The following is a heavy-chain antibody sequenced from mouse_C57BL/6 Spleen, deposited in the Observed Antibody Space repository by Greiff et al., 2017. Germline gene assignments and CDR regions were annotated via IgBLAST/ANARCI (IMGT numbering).Heavy chain of an antibody. CDR1: GYSITSGYY. Sequence: EVKLQESGPGLVKPSQSLSLTCSVTGYSITSGYYWNWIRQFPGNKLEWMGYISYDGSNNYNPSLKNRISITRDTSKNQFFLKLNSVTTEDTATYYCARGYYGSLDYWGQGTTLTVSS. CDR3: ARGYYGSLDY. V-gene: IGHV3-6*01. CDR2: ISYDGSN. J-gene: IGHJ2*01. D-gene: IGHD1-1*01.